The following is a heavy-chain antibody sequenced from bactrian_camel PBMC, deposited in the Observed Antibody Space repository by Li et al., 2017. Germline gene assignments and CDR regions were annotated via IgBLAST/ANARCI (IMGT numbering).Heavy chain of an antibody. J-gene: IGHJ4*01. V-gene: IGHV3S53*01. Sequence: HVQLVESGGGSVQAGGSLRLSCAVSRHTYRDYCYGWFRQAPGKERELVSTISSPGTITYGDSVKGRFTISKENGKNTLYLQMNNLQIEDTALYYCAAEARRSSYSGALCTLQEEQWGQGTQVTVS. CDR1: RHTYRDYC. CDR3: AAEARRSSYSGALCTLQEEQ. CDR2: ISSPGTI. D-gene: IGHD3*01.